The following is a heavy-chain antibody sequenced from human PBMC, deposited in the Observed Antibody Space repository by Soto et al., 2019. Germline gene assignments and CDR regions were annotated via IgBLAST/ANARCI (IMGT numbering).Heavy chain of an antibody. J-gene: IGHJ5*02. V-gene: IGHV3-23*01. CDR1: GCTFSSSA. Sequence: ESMWLSFAASGCTFSSSAINWGRKEQAAGLEWDSSIRGNYDYTSYADPVQGRFPISRVNSLNTLFLHMNNLRTDDTAVVYFYKSSRKCASAMQDFFDPWGLGTLVTVSS. D-gene: IGHD2-8*01. CDR3: YKSSRKCASAMQDFFDP. CDR2: IRGNYDYT.